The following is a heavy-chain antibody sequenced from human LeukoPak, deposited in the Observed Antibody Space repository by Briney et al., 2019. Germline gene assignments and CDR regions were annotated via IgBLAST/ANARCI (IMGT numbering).Heavy chain of an antibody. J-gene: IGHJ4*02. V-gene: IGHV3-53*01. D-gene: IGHD6-13*01. Sequence: PGGSLRLSCAASGFTVSSNYMSWVRQAPGKGLEWVSVIYSGGSTYYADSVKGRFTISRDNAKNSLYLQMNSLRAEDTAVYYCARSGYSSSWLHRYYFDYWGQGTLVTVSS. CDR3: ARSGYSSSWLHRYYFDY. CDR2: IYSGGST. CDR1: GFTVSSNY.